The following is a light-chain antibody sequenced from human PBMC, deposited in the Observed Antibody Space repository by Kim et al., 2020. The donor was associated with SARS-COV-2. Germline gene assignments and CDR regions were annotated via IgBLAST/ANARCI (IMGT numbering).Light chain of an antibody. CDR1: SSNIGNNF. V-gene: IGLV1-47*01. Sequence: QGVTISCSGSSSNIGNNFVYWYQQVPGMAPKRLIYKNTERPSGVPDRFSGSKSGTSASLAISGLRSGDEADYYCVAWDNTRTGWVFGGGTQLTVL. CDR2: KNT. CDR3: VAWDNTRTGWV. J-gene: IGLJ3*02.